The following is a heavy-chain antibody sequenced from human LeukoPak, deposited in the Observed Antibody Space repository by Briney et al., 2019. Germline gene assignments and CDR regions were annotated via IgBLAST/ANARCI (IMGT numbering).Heavy chain of an antibody. Sequence: PSETLSLTCTVSGYSISSGYYWGWIRQPPGKGLEWIGSIYHSGSTYYNPSLKSRVTISVDMSKNQFSLKLSSVTAADTAVYYCARVAYSIFSFDYWGQGTLVTVSS. CDR3: ARVAYSIFSFDY. CDR2: IYHSGST. J-gene: IGHJ4*02. V-gene: IGHV4-38-2*02. CDR1: GYSISSGYY. D-gene: IGHD4-11*01.